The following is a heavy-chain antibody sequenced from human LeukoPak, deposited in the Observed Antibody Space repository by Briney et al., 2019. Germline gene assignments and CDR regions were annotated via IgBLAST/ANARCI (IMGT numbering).Heavy chain of an antibody. CDR3: ARVKTTVTTGDYFDY. Sequence: ASVKVSCKASGYTFTGYYMHWVRQAPGQGLEWMGWINPNSGGTNYAQKFQGRVTMTRDTSISTAYMELSRLRSDDTAVYYCARVKTTVTTGDYFDYWGQGTLVTVSS. V-gene: IGHV1-2*02. D-gene: IGHD4-17*01. CDR2: INPNSGGT. J-gene: IGHJ4*02. CDR1: GYTFTGYY.